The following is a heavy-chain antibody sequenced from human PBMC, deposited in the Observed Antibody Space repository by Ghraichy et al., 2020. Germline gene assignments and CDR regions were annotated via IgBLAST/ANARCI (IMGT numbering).Heavy chain of an antibody. V-gene: IGHV1-18*04. J-gene: IGHJ4*02. CDR1: GYTFTSYT. CDR3: ARDLRCNKGVCYSLDY. CDR2: INAYNGNT. D-gene: IGHD2-8*01. Sequence: ASVKVSCKASGYTFTSYTISWVRQAPGQGLEWMGWINAYNGNTNYAQKFQGRVTMTTDTSTSTAYMELRSLRSDDTAVYYCARDLRCNKGVCYSLDYWGQGTVGTVSS.